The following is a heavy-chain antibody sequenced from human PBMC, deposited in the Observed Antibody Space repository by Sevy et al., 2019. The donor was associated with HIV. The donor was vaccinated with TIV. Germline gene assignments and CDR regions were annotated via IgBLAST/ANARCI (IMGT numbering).Heavy chain of an antibody. D-gene: IGHD3-22*01. Sequence: GGSLRLSCAASGFTFSSYAMSWVRQAPGKGLEWVSAISGSGGSTYYADSVKGQFTISRDNSKNTLYLQMNSLRAEDTAVYYCAKDRFYDRSGIDYWGQGTLVTDSS. V-gene: IGHV3-23*01. CDR1: GFTFSSYA. CDR3: AKDRFYDRSGIDY. J-gene: IGHJ4*02. CDR2: ISGSGGST.